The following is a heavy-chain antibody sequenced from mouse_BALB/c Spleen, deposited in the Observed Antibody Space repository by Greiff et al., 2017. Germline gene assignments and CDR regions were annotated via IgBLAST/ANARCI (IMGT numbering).Heavy chain of an antibody. CDR2: ISSGGSYT. CDR1: GFTFSSYG. D-gene: IGHD3-1*01. J-gene: IGHJ4*01. CDR3: ARQMGYLAMDY. V-gene: IGHV5-6*01. Sequence: EVHLVESGGDLVKPGGSLKLSCAASGFTFSSYGMSWVRQTPDKRLEWVATISSGGSYTYYPDSVKGRFTISRDNAKNTLYLQMSSLKSEDTAMYYCARQMGYLAMDYWGQGTSVTVSS.